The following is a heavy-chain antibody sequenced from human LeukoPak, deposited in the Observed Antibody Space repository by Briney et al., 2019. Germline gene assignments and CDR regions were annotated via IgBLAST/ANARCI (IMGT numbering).Heavy chain of an antibody. CDR3: ARELAGATTDFDY. D-gene: IGHD1-26*01. V-gene: IGHV3-48*04. J-gene: IGHJ4*02. Sequence: GGSLRLSCAASGFTFSSYSMNWVRQAPGKGLEWVSYISSSSSTIYYADSVKGRFTISRDNAKNSLYLQMNSLRAEDTAVYYCARELAGATTDFDYWGQGTLVTVSS. CDR1: GFTFSSYS. CDR2: ISSSSSTI.